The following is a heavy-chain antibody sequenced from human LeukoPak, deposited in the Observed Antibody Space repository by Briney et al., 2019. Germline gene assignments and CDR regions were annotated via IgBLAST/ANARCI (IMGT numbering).Heavy chain of an antibody. D-gene: IGHD2-15*01. V-gene: IGHV3-23*01. J-gene: IGHJ3*02. CDR3: ARERGGFDI. Sequence: PGGSLRLSCAASGFTFSSYSMNWVRQAPGKGLEWVSAISGLGGSTYYADSVKGRFTISRDNSKNTLYLQMNSLRAEDTAVYYCARERGGFDIWGQGTMVTVSS. CDR1: GFTFSSYS. CDR2: ISGLGGST.